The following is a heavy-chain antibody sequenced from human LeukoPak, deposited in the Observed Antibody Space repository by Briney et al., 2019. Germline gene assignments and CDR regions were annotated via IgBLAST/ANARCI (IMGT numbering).Heavy chain of an antibody. J-gene: IGHJ4*02. CDR2: IIPIFGTA. D-gene: IGHD5-18*01. CDR3: ATNPRGVTRYYFDY. V-gene: IGHV1-69*05. CDR1: GGTFSSYA. Sequence: SVKVSCKASGGTFSSYAISWVRQAPGQGLEWMGGIIPIFGTANYAQKFQGRVTITTDESTSTAYMELSSLRSEDTAVYYCATNPRGVTRYYFDYWGQGTLVTVSS.